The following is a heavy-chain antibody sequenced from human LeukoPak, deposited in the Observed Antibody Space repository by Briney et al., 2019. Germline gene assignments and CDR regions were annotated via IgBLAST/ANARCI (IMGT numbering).Heavy chain of an antibody. V-gene: IGHV5-51*03. D-gene: IGHD5-18*01. CDR3: ARGPPRYSYGSKYYYYYYYMDV. Sequence: KPGESLHISCQGSGYSFTSYWIGWVRQMPGKGLEWMGIIYPGDSDTRYSPSFQGQVTISADKSISTAYLQWSSLKASDTAMYYCARGPPRYSYGSKYYYYYYYMDVWGKGTTVTVSS. CDR2: IYPGDSDT. CDR1: GYSFTSYW. J-gene: IGHJ6*03.